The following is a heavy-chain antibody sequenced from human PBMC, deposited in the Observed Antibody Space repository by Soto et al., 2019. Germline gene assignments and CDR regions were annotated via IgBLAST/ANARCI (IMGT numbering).Heavy chain of an antibody. V-gene: IGHV1-2*02. CDR1: GYTFGHYY. D-gene: IGHD2-21*01. CDR3: ARFNVVRMVSAGLDF. J-gene: IGHJ1*01. CDR2: LNPSGGAT. Sequence: ASVKVSCKTSGYTFGHYYIHWVRQAPGQGLEWLGWLNPSGGATNYAPKFQGRVTMTHDASISTVHMELSSLTPDDTAVYYCARFNVVRMVSAGLDFWGLGTLVTVSS.